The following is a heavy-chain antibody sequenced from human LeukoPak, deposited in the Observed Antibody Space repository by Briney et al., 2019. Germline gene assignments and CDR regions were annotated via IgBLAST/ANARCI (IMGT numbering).Heavy chain of an antibody. CDR1: GFTFSGYS. D-gene: IGHD3-9*01. CDR3: AREGHYDIFTGYYIWDAFEI. Sequence: GGSLRLSCSASGFTFSGYSMKWVGQAPGDGLEGSSYINHTGDTIHYTASVKGRFTISRDNAKNSLYLQMNSLRAEDTAGYYCAREGHYDIFTGYYIWDAFEIWGQRTMVTVSS. J-gene: IGHJ3*02. V-gene: IGHV3-48*04. CDR2: INHTGDTI.